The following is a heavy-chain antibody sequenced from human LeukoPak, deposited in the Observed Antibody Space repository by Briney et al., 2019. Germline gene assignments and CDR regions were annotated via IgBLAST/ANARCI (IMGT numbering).Heavy chain of an antibody. Sequence: GGSLRLSCAASGFIFSSYEMNWVRQAPGKGLEGISYITSSGATKYSADSVKGRFTISRDNAKNSVYLQMTSLRVEDTAFYYCVRESRSDWYVGYFDYWGRGTLVTVSS. CDR3: VRESRSDWYVGYFDY. CDR2: ITSSGATK. CDR1: GFIFSSYE. D-gene: IGHD6-19*01. J-gene: IGHJ4*02. V-gene: IGHV3-48*03.